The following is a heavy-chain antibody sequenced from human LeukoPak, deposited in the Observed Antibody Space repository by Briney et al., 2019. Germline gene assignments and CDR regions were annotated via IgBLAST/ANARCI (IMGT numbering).Heavy chain of an antibody. D-gene: IGHD5-18*01. Sequence: ASVKVSCKASGYTFTSYGISWVRQAPGQGLEWMGWISAYNGNTNYAQKLQGRVTMTTDISTSTAYMELRSLRSDDTAVYYCAREAESYGLSPGDYWGQGTLVTVSS. CDR3: AREAESYGLSPGDY. CDR1: GYTFTSYG. V-gene: IGHV1-18*01. J-gene: IGHJ4*02. CDR2: ISAYNGNT.